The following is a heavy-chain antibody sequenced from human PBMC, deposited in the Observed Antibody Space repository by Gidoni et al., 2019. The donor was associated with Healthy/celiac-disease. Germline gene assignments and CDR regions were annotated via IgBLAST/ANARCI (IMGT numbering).Heavy chain of an antibody. J-gene: IGHJ4*01. CDR3: IRDMLGYGSGGSCYWGFDY. CDR2: IRSKAYGGTT. CDR1: GFTFGAYA. V-gene: IGHV3-49*05. D-gene: IGHD2-15*01. Sequence: EVQLVESGGGLVKPGRSLRPSCPPSGFTFGAYAISCCRQAPGKGLEWVGFIRSKAYGGTTEYAASVKGRFTISRDDAKSSAERQMNSLKTEETAVYYCIRDMLGYGSGGSCYWGFDYWGEGTLVTVSS.